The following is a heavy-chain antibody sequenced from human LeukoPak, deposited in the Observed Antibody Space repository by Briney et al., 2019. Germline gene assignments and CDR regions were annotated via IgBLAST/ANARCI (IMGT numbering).Heavy chain of an antibody. J-gene: IGHJ3*02. CDR1: GGSISSYY. D-gene: IGHD3-3*01. CDR2: IYTSGST. Sequence: PSETLSLTCTVSGGSISSYYWSWIRQPAGKGLEWIGRIYTSGSTNYNPSLKSRVTMSVDTSKNQFSLKLSSVTAADTAVYYCARDWFYDVWSGSAVDIWGQGTMVTVSS. V-gene: IGHV4-4*07. CDR3: ARDWFYDVWSGSAVDI.